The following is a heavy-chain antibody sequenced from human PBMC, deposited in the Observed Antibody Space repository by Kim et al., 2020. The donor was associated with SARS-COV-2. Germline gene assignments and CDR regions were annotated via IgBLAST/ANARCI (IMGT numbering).Heavy chain of an antibody. D-gene: IGHD5-18*01. CDR2: IWYDGTNK. CDR3: ARDAGYTYGPGYNDY. J-gene: IGHJ4*01. V-gene: IGHV3-33*01. CDR1: GFTFSSYG. Sequence: GGSLRLSCAASGFTFSSYGMHWVRQAPGKGLEWVAVIWYDGTNKNYADSVKGRCTISRDNSKNTLYLQMNSLRAEATGVYYCARDAGYTYGPGYNDYWG.